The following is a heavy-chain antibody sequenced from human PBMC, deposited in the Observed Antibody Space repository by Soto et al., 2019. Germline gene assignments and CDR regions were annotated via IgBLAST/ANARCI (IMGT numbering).Heavy chain of an antibody. Sequence: QVQLVESGGGLVKPGGSLRLSSAASGFTFSDYYMTWIRQAPGKGLEWVSYISSSGSTIYYADSVKGRFTISRDNAKNSLFLQSNSLRAEDTAVYYCARVRYYDSGSSINWFDPWGQGTLVTVSS. CDR2: ISSSGSTI. CDR1: GFTFSDYY. J-gene: IGHJ5*02. CDR3: ARVRYYDSGSSINWFDP. D-gene: IGHD3-10*01. V-gene: IGHV3-11*01.